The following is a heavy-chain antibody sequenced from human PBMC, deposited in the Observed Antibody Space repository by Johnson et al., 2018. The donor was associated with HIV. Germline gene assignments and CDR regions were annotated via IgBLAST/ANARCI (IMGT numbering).Heavy chain of an antibody. CDR1: GFTFSSYG. CDR2: IWYDGSNK. CDR3: ATSTASDAFDI. J-gene: IGHJ3*02. Sequence: QVQLVESGGGVVQPGRSLRLSCAASGFTFSSYGMHWVRQAPGTGLEWVAVIWYDGSNKHYADSVKGRFTISRDNSKNTLYLQMNSLRAEDTAVYYCATSTASDAFDIWGQGTMVTVSS. V-gene: IGHV3-33*01. D-gene: IGHD1-1*01.